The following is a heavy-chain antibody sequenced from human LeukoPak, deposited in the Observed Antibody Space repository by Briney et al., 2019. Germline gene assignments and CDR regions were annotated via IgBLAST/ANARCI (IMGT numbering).Heavy chain of an antibody. Sequence: PGGSLRLSCAASGFTFSTYAMTWVRQAAEKGLEWLSIINAGGGETYYADSVKGRFTISRDNSKNTLYLQMNSLRVEDTAVYYCGRDPNGDYFGAFEFWGQETLVTVSA. V-gene: IGHV3-23*01. CDR3: GRDPNGDYFGAFEF. CDR1: GFTFSTYA. D-gene: IGHD4-17*01. CDR2: INAGGGET. J-gene: IGHJ3*01.